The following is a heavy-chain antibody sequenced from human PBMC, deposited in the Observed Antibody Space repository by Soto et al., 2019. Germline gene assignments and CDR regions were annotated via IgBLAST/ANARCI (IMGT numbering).Heavy chain of an antibody. CDR1: GGSISSGDYY. J-gene: IGHJ4*02. Sequence: QVQLQESGPGLVKPSQTLSLTCTVSGGSISSGDYYWSWIRQPPGKGLEWIGYIYYSGSTYYNPSLTSRVTISVDTSKNQFSLKLSSVTAADTAVYYCARGDDSSGSDLDYWGQGTLVTVSS. CDR3: ARGDDSSGSDLDY. D-gene: IGHD3-22*01. CDR2: IYYSGST. V-gene: IGHV4-30-4*01.